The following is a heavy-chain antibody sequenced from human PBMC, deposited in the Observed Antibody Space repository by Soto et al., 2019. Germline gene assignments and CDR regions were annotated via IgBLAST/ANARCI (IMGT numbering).Heavy chain of an antibody. Sequence: GGSLRLSCAVSGFTFSSYGMRWVRQAPGKGLEWVAVIWYDGSNKYYADSVKGRFTISRDNSKNTLYLQMNSLRAEDTAVYYCARGRYGMDVWGQGTTVTVSS. CDR1: GFTFSSYG. V-gene: IGHV3-33*01. CDR3: ARGRYGMDV. CDR2: IWYDGSNK. J-gene: IGHJ6*02.